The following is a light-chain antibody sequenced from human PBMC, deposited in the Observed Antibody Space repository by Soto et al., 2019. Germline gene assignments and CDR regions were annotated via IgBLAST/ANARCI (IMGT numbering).Light chain of an antibody. CDR1: SSDVGGYNY. V-gene: IGLV2-8*01. J-gene: IGLJ3*02. Sequence: QSALTQHPSASGSPGQSVTISCTGTSSDVGGYNYVSWYQQYPGRAPKLMIYEVTKRPSGVPDRFSGSKSGNTASLTVSGLQAEDEADYYCSSYAASNNSYFVFGGGTKLTVL. CDR3: SSYAASNNSYFV. CDR2: EVT.